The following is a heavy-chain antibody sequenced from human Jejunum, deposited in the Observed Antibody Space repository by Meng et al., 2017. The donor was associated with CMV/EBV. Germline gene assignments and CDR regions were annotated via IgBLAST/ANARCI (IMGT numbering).Heavy chain of an antibody. CDR1: GGPISGYY. CDR2: FHPGGTT. CDR3: ARECVGEAYDCQWNYWFDP. Sequence: RLHVPGPGVVRSSESLSLTCSVSGGPISGYYWSWVRQPAGKRLEWIGRFHPGGTTNYNPSLANRITVSVDSSKNQFFLKLTSVTAADTAIYYCARECVGEAYDCQWNYWFDPWGRGTLVTVSS. D-gene: IGHD3-16*01. J-gene: IGHJ5*02. V-gene: IGHV4-4*07.